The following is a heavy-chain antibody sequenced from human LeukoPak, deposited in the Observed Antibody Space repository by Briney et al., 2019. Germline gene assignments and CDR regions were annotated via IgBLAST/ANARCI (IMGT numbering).Heavy chain of an antibody. CDR1: GDTVSSNSAA. J-gene: IGHJ3*01. V-gene: IGHV6-1*01. Sequence: SQTLSLACDISGDTVSSNSAAWNWIRQSPSRGLEWLGRTYYRSKWYYDYAVSVKSRITISPDTSKNQFSLQLNSVTADDTAVYYCARGFALDFWGQGTMVTVSS. CDR3: ARGFALDF. CDR2: TYYRSKWYY.